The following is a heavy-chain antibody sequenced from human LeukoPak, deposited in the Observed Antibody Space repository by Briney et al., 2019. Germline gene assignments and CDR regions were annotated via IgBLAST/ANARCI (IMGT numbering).Heavy chain of an antibody. V-gene: IGHV4-61*08. CDR1: GGSISSGGYY. CDR2: INHSGST. D-gene: IGHD3-3*01. J-gene: IGHJ6*03. Sequence: SETLSPTCTVSGGSISSGGYYWSWIRQPPGKGLEWIGEINHSGSTNYNPSLKSRVTISVDTSKNQFSLKLSSVTAADTAVYYCARYYDFWSARYYYYMDVWGKGTTVTVSS. CDR3: ARYYDFWSARYYYYMDV.